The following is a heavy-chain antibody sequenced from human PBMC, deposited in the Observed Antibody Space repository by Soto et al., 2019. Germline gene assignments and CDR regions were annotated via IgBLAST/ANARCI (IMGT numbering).Heavy chain of an antibody. D-gene: IGHD2-2*01. V-gene: IGHV3-23*05. J-gene: IGHJ4*02. CDR3: ARADLLWDSFDL. CDR2: ISNSGSST. Sequence: GSLRLSCAASGFPFRNFAMAWVRQAPGKGLEWVSIISNSGSSTYHGDSVKGRFTTSRDNSKGTLSLHMRGVRIDDTAVYFCARADLLWDSFDLWGQGTLVTVSS. CDR1: GFPFRNFA.